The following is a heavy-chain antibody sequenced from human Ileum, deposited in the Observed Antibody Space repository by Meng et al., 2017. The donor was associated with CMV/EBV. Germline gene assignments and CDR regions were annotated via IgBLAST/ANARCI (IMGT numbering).Heavy chain of an antibody. J-gene: IGHJ6*02. CDR3: ARDPGLTGYYDFWSGYYGYYYYGMDV. Sequence: GSLRLSCTVSGGSISSSSYYWGWIRQPPGKGLEWIGSIYYSGRTYYNPSLKSRVTISVDTSKIQFSLKLSSVTAADTAVYYCARDPGLTGYYDFWSGYYGYYYYGMDVWGQGTTVTVSS. D-gene: IGHD3-3*01. CDR1: GGSISSSSYY. CDR2: IYYSGRT. V-gene: IGHV4-39*07.